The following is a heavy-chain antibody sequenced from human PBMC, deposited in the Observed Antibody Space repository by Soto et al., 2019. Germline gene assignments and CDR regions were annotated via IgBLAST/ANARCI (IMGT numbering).Heavy chain of an antibody. Sequence: ASVKVSCKASGGTFSSYAISWVRQAPGQGLEWMGGIIPIFGTANYAQKFQGRVTITADESTSTAYMELSSLRSEDTAVYYCARDLGYCSGGSCYSVHFDYWGQGTLVTVSS. CDR1: GGTFSSYA. V-gene: IGHV1-69*13. J-gene: IGHJ4*02. CDR2: IIPIFGTA. D-gene: IGHD2-15*01. CDR3: ARDLGYCSGGSCYSVHFDY.